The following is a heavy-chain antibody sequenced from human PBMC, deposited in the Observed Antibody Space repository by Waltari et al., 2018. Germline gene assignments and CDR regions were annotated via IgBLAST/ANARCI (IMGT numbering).Heavy chain of an antibody. Sequence: QGQLVESGGGVVQPGGSLGLSCTASGFTLSTHGLRWARQAPGRGLGWVAASWYDGTNKNHANSVRGRFAISRDNSRNTLFLQMDNLRPEDTAVYYCAREVGWLQGGVYFRAMDIWGQGTRVTVSS. V-gene: IGHV3-33*01. D-gene: IGHD5-12*01. CDR3: AREVGWLQGGVYFRAMDI. J-gene: IGHJ6*02. CDR2: SWYDGTNK. CDR1: GFTLSTHG.